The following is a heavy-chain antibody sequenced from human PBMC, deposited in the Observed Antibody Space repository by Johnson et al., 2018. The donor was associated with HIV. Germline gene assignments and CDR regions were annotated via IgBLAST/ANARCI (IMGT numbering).Heavy chain of an antibody. D-gene: IGHD1-26*01. J-gene: IGHJ3*02. CDR2: IWYDGSNK. CDR1: GFTFSTYG. CDR3: EREMGREDDAFDI. V-gene: IGHV3-33*01. Sequence: QVQLVESGGGVVQPGRSLRLSCVASGFTFSTYGMHWVRQAPGKGLEWVAVIWYDGSNKYYADSVKGRFTISRDNSKNTLYLQMNSLIAEDTAVYYCEREMGREDDAFDIWGQGTMVTVSS.